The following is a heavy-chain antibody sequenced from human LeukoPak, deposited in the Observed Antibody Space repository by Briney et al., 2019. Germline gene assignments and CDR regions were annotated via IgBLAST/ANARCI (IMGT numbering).Heavy chain of an antibody. CDR2: ISSSAITM. CDR3: ARANNWNYPYYFDY. CDR1: GFTFSNYY. Sequence: GGSLRLSCAASGFTFSNYYISWIRQAPGKGLEWVSYISSSAITMYYADSVKGRFTISRDNAKNSLYLQMNSLRAEDTAVYYCARANNWNYPYYFDYWGQGTLVTVSS. D-gene: IGHD1-7*01. J-gene: IGHJ4*02. V-gene: IGHV3-11*01.